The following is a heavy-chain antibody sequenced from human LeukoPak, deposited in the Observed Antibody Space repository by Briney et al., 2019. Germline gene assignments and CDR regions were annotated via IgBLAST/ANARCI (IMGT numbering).Heavy chain of an antibody. CDR2: IYYSGST. Sequence: PSETLSLTCTVSGGSISSYYWSWIRQPPGKGLEWIGYIYYSGSTYYNPSLKSRVTISVDTSKNQFSLKLSSVTAADTAVYYCARENYYDSSGYSDYWGQGTLVTVSS. D-gene: IGHD3-22*01. V-gene: IGHV4-59*12. CDR1: GGSISSYY. J-gene: IGHJ4*02. CDR3: ARENYYDSSGYSDY.